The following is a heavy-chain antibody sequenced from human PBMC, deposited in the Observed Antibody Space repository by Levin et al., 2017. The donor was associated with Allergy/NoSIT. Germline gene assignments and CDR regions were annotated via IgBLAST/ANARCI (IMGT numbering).Heavy chain of an antibody. Sequence: HPGESLKISCAASGFTFSSYGMHWVRQAPGKGLEWVAVISYDGSNKYYADSVKGRFTISRDNSKNTLYLQMNSLRAEDTAVYFCAKDPSYYGSGSYVNYWGQGTLVTVSS. CDR1: GFTFSSYG. CDR2: ISYDGSNK. CDR3: AKDPSYYGSGSYVNY. V-gene: IGHV3-30*18. J-gene: IGHJ4*02. D-gene: IGHD3-10*01.